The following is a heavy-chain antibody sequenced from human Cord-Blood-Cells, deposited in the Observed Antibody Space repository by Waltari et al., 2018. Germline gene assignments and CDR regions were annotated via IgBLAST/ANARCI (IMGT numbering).Heavy chain of an antibody. V-gene: IGHV4-39*01. CDR3: ARSVGRDVVVVAAFDY. D-gene: IGHD2-15*01. CDR1: GGSISSSSYY. Sequence: QLQLQESGPGLVKPSETLSLTCTVSGGSISSSSYYWGWIRQPPGKGLEWIGSIYYSGSTYYNPSLKGRVTISVDTSKNQFSLKLSSVTAADTAVYYCARSVGRDVVVVAAFDYWGQGTLVTVSS. CDR2: IYYSGST. J-gene: IGHJ4*02.